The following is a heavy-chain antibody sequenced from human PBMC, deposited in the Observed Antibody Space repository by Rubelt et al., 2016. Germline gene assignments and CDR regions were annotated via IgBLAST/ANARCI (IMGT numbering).Heavy chain of an antibody. CDR3: VKDQVGGGYYTTDY. V-gene: IGHV3-23*01. J-gene: IGHJ4*02. CDR1: GFTFSTYP. D-gene: IGHD3-3*01. Sequence: EVQLLESGGDLGQPGGSLRLSCAASGFTFSTYPMSWVRQAPGKGLEWVSTISGSGDDTYYADSVKGRFTISRDNFKNTLYLQVNSLRAEETAVYYCVKDQVGGGYYTTDYWGQGTLVTVSS. CDR2: ISGSGDDT.